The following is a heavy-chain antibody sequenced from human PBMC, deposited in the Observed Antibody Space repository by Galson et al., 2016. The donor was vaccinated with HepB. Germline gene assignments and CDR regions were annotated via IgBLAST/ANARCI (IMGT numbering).Heavy chain of an antibody. J-gene: IGHJ6*03. Sequence: TLSLPCTVSGGSISSGGYYWSWIRLPAGRGLEWIGRSYTSGSTNYNHSLKSRVTISVDTSKNQFSLKLSSVTAADTAVYYCARDLYSSFPIDVWGKGTTVTVSS. CDR1: GGSISSGGYY. CDR3: ARDLYSSFPIDV. CDR2: SYTSGST. V-gene: IGHV4-61*02. D-gene: IGHD6-6*01.